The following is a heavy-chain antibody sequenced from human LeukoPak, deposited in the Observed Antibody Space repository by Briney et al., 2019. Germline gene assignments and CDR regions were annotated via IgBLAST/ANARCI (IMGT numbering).Heavy chain of an antibody. D-gene: IGHD3-10*01. Sequence: GGSLRLSCAASGFTFSSYGMHWVRQAPGKGLEWVAVIWYDGSNKYYADSVKGRFTISRDNSKNTLYLQMNSLRAEDTAVYYCARVGITMVRGVIDYWGQGTLVTVSS. CDR1: GFTFSSYG. J-gene: IGHJ4*02. V-gene: IGHV3-33*08. CDR2: IWYDGSNK. CDR3: ARVGITMVRGVIDY.